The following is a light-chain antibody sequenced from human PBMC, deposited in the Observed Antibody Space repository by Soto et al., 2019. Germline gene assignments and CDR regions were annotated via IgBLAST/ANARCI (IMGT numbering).Light chain of an antibody. V-gene: IGLV2-14*01. J-gene: IGLJ2*01. CDR2: YVS. Sequence: QSALTQPASVSWSPGLSITISCTGTSSDVGDYNYVSWYQQHPGKAPKLIIYYVSNRPSGVSNRFSGSKSGNTASLTISGLQAEDEADYYCSSYTNSNTLVFGGGTQLTVL. CDR1: SSDVGDYNY. CDR3: SSYTNSNTLV.